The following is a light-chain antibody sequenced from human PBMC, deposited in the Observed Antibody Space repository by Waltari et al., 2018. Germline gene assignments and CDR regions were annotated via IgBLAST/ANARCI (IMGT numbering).Light chain of an antibody. CDR3: SSYPRTGTWL. V-gene: IGLV2-14*03. J-gene: IGLJ3*02. CDR1: SSDSVDYDF. CDR2: DVT. Sequence: QSALTQPASVSGSPGQSVTIPCTGTSSDSVDYDFVPWYQQHPGKAPKLIIFDVTTRPSGVSNRFSGSKSGSTASLTISGLQAEDEADYFCSSYPRTGTWLFGGGTKLTVL.